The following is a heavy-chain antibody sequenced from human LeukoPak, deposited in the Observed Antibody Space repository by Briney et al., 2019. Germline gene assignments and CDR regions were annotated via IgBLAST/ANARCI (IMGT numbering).Heavy chain of an antibody. Sequence: PGGSLRLSCAASGFTFDDYGMSWVRQAPGKGLEWVSGINWNGGSTGYADSVKGRFTISRDNAKNSLYLQMNSLRAEDTALYYCAGVCYDILTGQGNWFDPWGQGTLVTVSS. CDR3: AGVCYDILTGQGNWFDP. CDR1: GFTFDDYG. CDR2: INWNGGST. D-gene: IGHD3-9*01. V-gene: IGHV3-20*04. J-gene: IGHJ5*02.